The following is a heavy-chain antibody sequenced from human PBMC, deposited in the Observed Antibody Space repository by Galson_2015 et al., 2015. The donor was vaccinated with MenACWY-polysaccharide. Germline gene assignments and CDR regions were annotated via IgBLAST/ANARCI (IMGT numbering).Heavy chain of an antibody. J-gene: IGHJ4*02. CDR3: ARDPDRGALNY. CDR1: GFNFNNSY. CDR2: INEDGSKR. D-gene: IGHD1-14*01. V-gene: IGHV3-7*03. Sequence: LRLSCAASGFNFNNSYMSWVRQAPGKGLEWVANINEDGSKRYYVDSTKDRFTISRDNAKNSVFLQLNGPTVDDTAVYYCARDPDRGALNYWGQGTLVTVSS.